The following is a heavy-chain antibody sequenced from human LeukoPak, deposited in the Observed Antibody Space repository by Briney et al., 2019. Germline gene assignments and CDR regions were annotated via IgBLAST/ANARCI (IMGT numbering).Heavy chain of an antibody. J-gene: IGHJ4*02. D-gene: IGHD2-2*01. CDR2: ISSSSSYI. Sequence: GGSLRLSCAASGFTFSSYSMNWVRQAPGKGLEWVSSISSSSSYIYYADSVKGRFTISRDNAENSLYLQMNSLRAEDTAVYYCARDTTSTSLYCSSTSCQLDYWGQGTLVTVSS. V-gene: IGHV3-21*01. CDR1: GFTFSSYS. CDR3: ARDTTSTSLYCSSTSCQLDY.